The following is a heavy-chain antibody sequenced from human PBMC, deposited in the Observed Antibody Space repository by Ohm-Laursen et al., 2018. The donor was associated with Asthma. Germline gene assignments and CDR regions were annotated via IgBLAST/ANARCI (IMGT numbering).Heavy chain of an antibody. D-gene: IGHD6-13*01. J-gene: IGHJ6*02. CDR1: GFTFSSYG. V-gene: IGHV3-30*03. CDR2: ISYDGSNK. CDR3: ARDYVRVSAGYSSSWHSNGMGV. Sequence: SLRLSCTASGFTFSSYGMHWVRQAPGKGLEWVAVISYDGSNKYYADSVKGRFTISRDNSKNTLYLQMNSLRAEDTAVYYCARDYVRVSAGYSSSWHSNGMGVWGQGTTVTVSS.